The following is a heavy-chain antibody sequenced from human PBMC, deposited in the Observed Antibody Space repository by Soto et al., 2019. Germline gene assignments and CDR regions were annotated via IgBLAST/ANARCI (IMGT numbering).Heavy chain of an antibody. CDR3: AMAPVRWYLRGFDY. D-gene: IGHD2-15*01. CDR1: GGTFSSYA. J-gene: IGHJ4*02. CDR2: IIPIFGTA. Sequence: SVKVSRKASGGTFSSYAISWVRQAPGQGLEWMGGIIPIFGTANYAQKFQGRVTITADESTSTAYMELSSLRSEDTAVYYCAMAPVRWYLRGFDYWGQGTLVTVSS. V-gene: IGHV1-69*13.